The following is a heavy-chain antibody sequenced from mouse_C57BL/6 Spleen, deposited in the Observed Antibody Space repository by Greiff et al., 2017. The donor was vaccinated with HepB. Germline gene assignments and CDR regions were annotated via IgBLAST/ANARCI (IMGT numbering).Heavy chain of an antibody. CDR2: IRNKANGYTT. CDR1: GFTFTDYY. D-gene: IGHD2-5*01. CDR3: ARYLGYYYSNYYAMDY. J-gene: IGHJ4*01. Sequence: EVKLMESGGGLVQPGGSLSLSCAASGFTFTDYYMSWVRQPPGKALEWLGFIRNKANGYTTEYSASVKGRFTISRDTSQSILYLQMNALRAEDSATYYCARYLGYYYSNYYAMDYWGQGTSVTDSS. V-gene: IGHV7-3*01.